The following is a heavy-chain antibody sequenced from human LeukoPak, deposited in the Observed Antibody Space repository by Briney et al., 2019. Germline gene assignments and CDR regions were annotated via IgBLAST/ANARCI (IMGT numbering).Heavy chain of an antibody. CDR3: ARDRSGSYPNWFDP. V-gene: IGHV3-30-3*01. J-gene: IGHJ5*02. Sequence: GRSLRLSCAASGFTFSSYAMHWVRQAPGKGLEWVAVISYDGSNKYYADSVKGRFTISRDNSKNTLYLQMNSLRAEDTALYHCARDRSGSYPNWFDPWGQGTLVTVSS. CDR1: GFTFSSYA. D-gene: IGHD3-10*01. CDR2: ISYDGSNK.